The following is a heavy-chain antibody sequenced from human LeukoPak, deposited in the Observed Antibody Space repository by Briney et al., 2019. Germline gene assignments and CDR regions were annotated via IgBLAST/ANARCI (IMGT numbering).Heavy chain of an antibody. D-gene: IGHD5-24*01. CDR3: ARDAETSLAN. CDR2: IYLDGRA. V-gene: IGHV3-66*01. J-gene: IGHJ4*02. Sequence: PGGSLRLSCAASGFAVSSKYMNWVRQAPGKGLERVTVIYLDGRADYADSVKGRFTISSDNSKSTVYLQMNRLKDEDTAVYYCARDAETSLANWGQGTLVTVSP. CDR1: GFAVSSKY.